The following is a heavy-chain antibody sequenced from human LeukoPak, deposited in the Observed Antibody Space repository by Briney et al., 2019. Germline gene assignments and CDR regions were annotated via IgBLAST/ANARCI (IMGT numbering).Heavy chain of an antibody. J-gene: IGHJ4*02. CDR3: ASSHDSSGND. V-gene: IGHV3-7*01. CDR2: INQDGSAK. D-gene: IGHD3-22*01. CDR1: GFSFSCYE. Sequence: GGSLRLPCGASGFSFSCYEMNWVRQAPGKGLEWVANINQDGSAKYYVDSVKGRFTIPRDNAKNSLWLQMNSLRDEDTAVSYCASSHDSSGNDWGQGTLLTVSS.